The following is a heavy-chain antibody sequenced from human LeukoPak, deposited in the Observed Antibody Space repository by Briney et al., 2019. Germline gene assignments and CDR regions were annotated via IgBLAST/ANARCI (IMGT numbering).Heavy chain of an antibody. CDR3: ARGKRWSDDFDY. Sequence: PSETLSLTCAVYGGSFGGYYWSWIRQPPGKGLEWIGEINHSGSTNYNPSLKSRVTISVDTSKNQFSLKLSSVTAADTAVYYCARGKRWSDDFDYWGQGTLVTVSS. V-gene: IGHV4-34*01. CDR2: INHSGST. D-gene: IGHD4-23*01. CDR1: GGSFGGYY. J-gene: IGHJ4*02.